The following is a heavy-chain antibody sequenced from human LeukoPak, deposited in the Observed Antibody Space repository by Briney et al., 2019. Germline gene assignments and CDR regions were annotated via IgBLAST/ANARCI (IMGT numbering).Heavy chain of an antibody. CDR2: IFYSGTT. CDR1: GGSISNYY. D-gene: IGHD6-19*01. CDR3: ARHPAVVGWEFDY. V-gene: IGHV4-59*08. Sequence: SETLSLTCTVSGGSISNYYWSWIRQPPGKGLEWIGYIFYSGTTNYNASLKSRVTISVDTSKNQFSLKLNSVTAADTAVYYCARHPAVVGWEFDYWGQGTLVTVSS. J-gene: IGHJ4*02.